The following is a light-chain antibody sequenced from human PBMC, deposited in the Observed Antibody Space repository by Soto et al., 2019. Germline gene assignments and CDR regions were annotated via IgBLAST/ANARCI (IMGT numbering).Light chain of an antibody. CDR2: GGS. CDR1: QSIGSY. V-gene: IGKV1-39*01. J-gene: IGKJ4*01. Sequence: DTQMTEALACLCTSIGDRVTITCRPSQSIGSYLNWYQQKPGKAPNLLIHGGSILQSGVPPRFSGGGGGTDFTLTISSLQPEDFPSYYCHQIYTNPLTLGGGTKVDIK. CDR3: HQIYTNPLT.